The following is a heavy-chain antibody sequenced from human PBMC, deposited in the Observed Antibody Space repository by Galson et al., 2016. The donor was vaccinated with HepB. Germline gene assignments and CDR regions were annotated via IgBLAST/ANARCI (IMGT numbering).Heavy chain of an antibody. CDR2: IYSGGST. CDR3: ASAPTLGY. Sequence: SLRLSCAASGFSVSSNYMSWVRQAPGKGLEGVSVIYSGGSTRYADSVKGRFTISRDTSKNTLNLQMNSLRAEDTAVYYCASAPTLGYWGQGTLVTVSS. J-gene: IGHJ4*02. D-gene: IGHD3-16*01. V-gene: IGHV3-53*01. CDR1: GFSVSSNY.